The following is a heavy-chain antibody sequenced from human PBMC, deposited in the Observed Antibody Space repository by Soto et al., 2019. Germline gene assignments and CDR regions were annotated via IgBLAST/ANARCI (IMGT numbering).Heavy chain of an antibody. D-gene: IGHD2-21*01. CDR3: TRAGISTTPHYFDY. J-gene: IGHJ4*02. Sequence: GGSLRLSCGASGFTFSDHYMDWVRQAPGKGLEWVGRIRNKANSYTTEYAASVKGRFTISRDDSRNSLYLQMNSLKTEDTAMYYCTRAGISTTPHYFDYWGQGT. CDR2: IRNKANSYTT. CDR1: GFTFSDHY. V-gene: IGHV3-72*01.